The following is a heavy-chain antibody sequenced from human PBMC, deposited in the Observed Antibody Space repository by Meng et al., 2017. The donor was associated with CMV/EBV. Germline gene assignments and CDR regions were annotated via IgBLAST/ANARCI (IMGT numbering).Heavy chain of an antibody. V-gene: IGHV3-7*01. J-gene: IGHJ6*02. CDR2: IKQDGSEK. Sequence: GGSLRLSCAASGFTFSSYWMSWVRQAPGKGLEWVANIKQDGSEKYYVDSVKGRFTISRDNAKNSLYLQMNSLRAEDTAVYYCARESLDCSSTAPPCVDYYGMDVWGQGTTATVSS. CDR1: GFTFSSYW. CDR3: ARESLDCSSTAPPCVDYYGMDV. D-gene: IGHD2-2*01.